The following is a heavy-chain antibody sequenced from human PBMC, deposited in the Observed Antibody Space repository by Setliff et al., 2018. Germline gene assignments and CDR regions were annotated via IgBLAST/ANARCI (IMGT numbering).Heavy chain of an antibody. J-gene: IGHJ6*03. CDR1: GGTFSNYA. CDR3: SREKVVVVSATSYHYYMDV. D-gene: IGHD2-15*01. V-gene: IGHV1-69*05. Sequence: ASVKVSRKASGGTFSNYAISWVRQAPGQGLEWMGGIIPILGKTNYAQEFQGRVTITTDESTNTAYMELSSLRSEDTAMYYCSREKVVVVSATSYHYYMDVWGKGTTVTVSS. CDR2: IIPILGKT.